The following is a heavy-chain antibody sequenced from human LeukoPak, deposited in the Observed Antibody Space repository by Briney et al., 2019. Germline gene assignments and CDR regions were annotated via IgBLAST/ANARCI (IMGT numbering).Heavy chain of an antibody. CDR3: VSSISNIAARPTAFDI. J-gene: IGHJ3*02. Sequence: PSETLSLTCTVSGGSISSSSYYWGWIRQPPGKGLEWIGSIYYSGSTYYNPSLKSRVTISVDTSKNQFSLKLRSVTAADTAVYYCVSSISNIAARPTAFDIWGQGTMVTVSS. CDR2: IYYSGST. CDR1: GGSISSSSYY. V-gene: IGHV4-39*01. D-gene: IGHD6-6*01.